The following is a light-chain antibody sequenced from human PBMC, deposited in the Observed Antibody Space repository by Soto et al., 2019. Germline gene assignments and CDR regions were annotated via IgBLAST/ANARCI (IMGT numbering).Light chain of an antibody. CDR3: SSYSISTAYL. V-gene: IGLV2-14*01. Sequence: QSVLTQPASVSWSPGQSITISCTVTSSDVGGYDYVSWYQLHPGKAPKLMVFEVSNRPSGVSYRFSGSKYGNTASLTISGLQAEDEADYFCSSYSISTAYLFGTGTKVTVL. CDR2: EVS. J-gene: IGLJ1*01. CDR1: SSDVGGYDY.